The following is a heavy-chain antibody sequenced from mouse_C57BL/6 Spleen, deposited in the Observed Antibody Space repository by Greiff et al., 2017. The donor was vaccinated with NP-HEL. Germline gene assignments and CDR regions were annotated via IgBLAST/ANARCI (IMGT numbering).Heavy chain of an antibody. CDR3: ARGSYSNYEGYYFDY. J-gene: IGHJ2*01. Sequence: EVQLQQSGAELMKPGASVKLSCTASGFNIKDYYMHWVKQRTEQGLEWIGRIDPEDGETKYAPKFQGKATITADTSSNTAYLQLSSLTSEDTAVYYCARGSYSNYEGYYFDYWGQGTTLTVSS. CDR2: IDPEDGET. V-gene: IGHV14-2*01. D-gene: IGHD2-5*01. CDR1: GFNIKDYY.